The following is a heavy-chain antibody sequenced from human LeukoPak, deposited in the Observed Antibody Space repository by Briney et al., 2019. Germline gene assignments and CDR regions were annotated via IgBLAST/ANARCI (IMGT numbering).Heavy chain of an antibody. CDR3: ARDPDSSGFDY. CDR1: RYTFTGYY. Sequence: ASVKVSCKASRYTFTGYYMHWVRQDPGQGLEWMGWINPNSGGTNYAQKFQGRVTMTRDTSISTAYMELSRLRSDDTAVYYCARDPDSSGFDYWGQGTLATVSS. V-gene: IGHV1-2*02. D-gene: IGHD3-22*01. J-gene: IGHJ4*02. CDR2: INPNSGGT.